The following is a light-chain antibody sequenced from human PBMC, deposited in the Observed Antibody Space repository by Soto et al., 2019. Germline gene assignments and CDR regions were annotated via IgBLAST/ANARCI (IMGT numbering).Light chain of an antibody. CDR2: DAS. Sequence: EIVLTQSPAILSMSQGERATLSCRASQSVSSYFAWYQQKPGQAPRLLIYDASNRATGVPARFSGSGSGTAFTVTISSLEPEDFAVYYCQQRRYWPVTFGQGTKVDIK. CDR1: QSVSSY. V-gene: IGKV3-11*01. J-gene: IGKJ1*01. CDR3: QQRRYWPVT.